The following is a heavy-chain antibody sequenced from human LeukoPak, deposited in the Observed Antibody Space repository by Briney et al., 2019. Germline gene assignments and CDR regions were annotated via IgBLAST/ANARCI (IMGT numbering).Heavy chain of an antibody. CDR3: ARDQYYYDSSGGFLAY. D-gene: IGHD3-22*01. Sequence: SETLSLTCTVSGGSISNYYWGWIRQPPGKGLEWIGYIYYSGSTNYNPSLKSRVTISVDTSKNQFSLKLSSVTAADTAVYYCARDQYYYDSSGGFLAYWGQGTLVTVSS. V-gene: IGHV4-59*01. J-gene: IGHJ4*02. CDR1: GGSISNYY. CDR2: IYYSGST.